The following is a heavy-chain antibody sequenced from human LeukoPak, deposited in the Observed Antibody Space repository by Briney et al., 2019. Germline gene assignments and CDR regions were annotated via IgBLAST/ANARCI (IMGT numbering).Heavy chain of an antibody. D-gene: IGHD3-22*01. CDR3: ARPGIVITHELTSENWFDP. CDR1: GYSFTSYW. Sequence: GESLKISCKGSGYSFTSYWIGWVRQMPGKGLGWMGIIYPGDSDTRYSPSFQGQVTISADKSISTAYLQWSSLKASDTAMYYCARPGIVITHELTSENWFDPWGQGPVVSVSS. V-gene: IGHV5-51*01. CDR2: IYPGDSDT. J-gene: IGHJ5*02.